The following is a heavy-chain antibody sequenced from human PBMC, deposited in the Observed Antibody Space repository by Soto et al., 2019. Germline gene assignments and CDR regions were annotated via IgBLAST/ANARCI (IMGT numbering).Heavy chain of an antibody. D-gene: IGHD3-10*01. CDR1: GYTFTSYG. Sequence: ASVKVSCKASGYTFTSYGISWVRQAPGQGLEWMGWISAYNGNTNYAQKLQGRVTMTTDTSTSTAYMELRSLRSDDTAAYYCARDRGLLAGGLYYGMDVWGQGTTVTVSS. CDR2: ISAYNGNT. V-gene: IGHV1-18*04. J-gene: IGHJ6*02. CDR3: ARDRGLLAGGLYYGMDV.